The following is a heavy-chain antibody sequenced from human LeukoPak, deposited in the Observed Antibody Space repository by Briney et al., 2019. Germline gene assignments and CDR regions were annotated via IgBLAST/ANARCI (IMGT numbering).Heavy chain of an antibody. J-gene: IGHJ3*02. Sequence: NASETLSLTCAVYGGSFSGYYWSWIRQPPGKGLEWIGEINHSGSTNYNPSLKSRVTISVDTSKNQFSLKLTSVTAADTAMYYCARRGGNPLGAFDIWGQGTMVTVSS. CDR1: GGSFSGYY. CDR2: INHSGST. V-gene: IGHV4-34*01. CDR3: ARRGGNPLGAFDI. D-gene: IGHD4-23*01.